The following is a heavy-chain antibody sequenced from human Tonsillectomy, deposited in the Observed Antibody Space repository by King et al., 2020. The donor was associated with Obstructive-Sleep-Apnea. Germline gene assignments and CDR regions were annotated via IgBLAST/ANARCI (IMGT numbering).Heavy chain of an antibody. D-gene: IGHD6-13*01. Sequence: DVQLVQSGGALVHPGGCLRLSCAASGFTFSSYSMNWVRQVPGKGLEWVSYISSSGSTIYYADSVKGRFTISRDNAKNSLYLQMNSLRAEDTSVYYCANGLRAAGLGDAFDIWGQGTMVTVSS. CDR1: GFTFSSYS. J-gene: IGHJ3*02. CDR3: ANGLRAAGLGDAFDI. CDR2: ISSSGSTI. V-gene: IGHV3-48*04.